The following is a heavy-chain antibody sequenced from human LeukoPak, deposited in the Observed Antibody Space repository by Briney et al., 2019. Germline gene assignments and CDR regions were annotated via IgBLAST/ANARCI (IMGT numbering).Heavy chain of an antibody. Sequence: GGSLRLSCAAFGFTFSSYGMHWVRQAPGRGLEWMAFIQYDGSNKFYADSVKGRFTISRDNSKNTLYLQMNSLRADDTAVYYCARTEMASSYYFDYWGQGTLVTVSS. J-gene: IGHJ4*02. V-gene: IGHV3-30*19. CDR2: IQYDGSNK. CDR3: ARTEMASSYYFDY. CDR1: GFTFSSYG. D-gene: IGHD5-24*01.